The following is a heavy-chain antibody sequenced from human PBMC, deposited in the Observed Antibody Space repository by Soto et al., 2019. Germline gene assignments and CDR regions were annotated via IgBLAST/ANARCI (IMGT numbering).Heavy chain of an antibody. V-gene: IGHV1-46*01. Sequence: ASVKVSCKASGYTFTSYYMHWVRQAPGQGLEWMGIINPSGGSTSYAQKFQGRVTMTRDTSTSTVYMELSSLRSEDMAVYYCAREEGHFGSYPGIAAAGKGAYYYYYGMDVWGQGTTVTVSS. CDR1: GYTFTSYY. CDR3: AREEGHFGSYPGIAAAGKGAYYYYYGMDV. CDR2: INPSGGST. D-gene: IGHD6-13*01. J-gene: IGHJ6*02.